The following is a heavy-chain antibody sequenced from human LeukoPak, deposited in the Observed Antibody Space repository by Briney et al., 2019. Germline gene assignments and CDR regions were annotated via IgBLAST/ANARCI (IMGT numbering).Heavy chain of an antibody. CDR3: ARGVRGVILNYYYYYVDV. J-gene: IGHJ6*03. D-gene: IGHD3-10*01. CDR2: IYYSGST. CDR1: GGSISSYY. Sequence: SETLSLTCTVSGGSISSYYWSWIRQPPGKGLEWIGYIYYSGSTNYNPSLKSRVTISVDTSKNQFSLKLSSVTAADTAVYYCARGVRGVILNYYYYYVDVWGKGTTVTISS. V-gene: IGHV4-59*01.